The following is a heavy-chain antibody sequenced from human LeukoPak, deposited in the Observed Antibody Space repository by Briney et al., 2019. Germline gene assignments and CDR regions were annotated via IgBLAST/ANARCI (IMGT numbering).Heavy chain of an antibody. D-gene: IGHD3-3*01. J-gene: IGHJ6*02. Sequence: SETLSLTCTVSGGSVSSGSYYWSWIRQHPGKGLEWIGYIYYSGSTYYNPSLKSRVTISVDTSKNQFSLKLSPVTAADTAVYYCARGRSGYDFWSGYYRDYYYYYGMDVWGQGTTVTASS. CDR3: ARGRSGYDFWSGYYRDYYYYYGMDV. V-gene: IGHV4-31*03. CDR2: IYYSGST. CDR1: GGSVSSGSYY.